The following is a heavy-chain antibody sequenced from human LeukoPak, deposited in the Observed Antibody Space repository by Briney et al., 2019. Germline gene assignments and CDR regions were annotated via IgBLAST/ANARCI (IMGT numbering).Heavy chain of an antibody. Sequence: GGSLRPSCAASGFTFSSYGMHWVRQAPGKGLEWVAVIWYDGSNKYYADSVKGRFTISRDNSKNTLYLQMNSLRAEDTAVYYCAKDQSGSSYYFDYWGQGTLVTVSS. D-gene: IGHD1-26*01. CDR1: GFTFSSYG. CDR3: AKDQSGSSYYFDY. CDR2: IWYDGSNK. V-gene: IGHV3-33*06. J-gene: IGHJ4*02.